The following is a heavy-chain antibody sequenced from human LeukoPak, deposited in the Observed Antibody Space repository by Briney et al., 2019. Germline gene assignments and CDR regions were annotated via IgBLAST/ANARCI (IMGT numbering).Heavy chain of an antibody. CDR3: ARDIYGSGSLLDY. V-gene: IGHV4-59*01. CDR2: IYYSGST. Sequence: SETLSLTCTVSGGSISSYYWSWIRQPPGKGLEWIGYIYYSGSTNYNPSLKSRVTISVDTSKNQFSLKLSSVTAADTAVYYCARDIYGSGSLLDYWGQGTLVTVSS. D-gene: IGHD3-10*01. CDR1: GGSISSYY. J-gene: IGHJ4*02.